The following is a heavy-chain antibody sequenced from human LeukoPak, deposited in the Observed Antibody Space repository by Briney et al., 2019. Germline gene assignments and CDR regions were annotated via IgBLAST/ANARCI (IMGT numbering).Heavy chain of an antibody. V-gene: IGHV3-74*01. CDR2: INSDGSST. CDR3: ARRYCSGGSCYSGWHFDL. J-gene: IGHJ2*01. Sequence: GGSLRLSCAASGFIFRNFWMHWVRQAPGKGLVWVSRINSDGSSTDYAASVKGRFTISRDNAKNTLYLQMNSLRAEDTAVYYCARRYCSGGSCYSGWHFDLWGRGTLVTVSS. CDR1: GFIFRNFW. D-gene: IGHD2-15*01.